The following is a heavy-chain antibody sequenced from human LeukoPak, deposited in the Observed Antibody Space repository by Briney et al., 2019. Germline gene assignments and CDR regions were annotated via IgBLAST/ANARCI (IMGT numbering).Heavy chain of an antibody. Sequence: ASVKVSCKASGYTLTSYDVNWVRQATGQGLEWMGWMNPNSGNTGLAQKFQGRVTLTRDTSLSTAYMELSNLRSDDTAVYYCARDEVVAAPNYFGMVVWGQETTVSVSS. D-gene: IGHD2-15*01. CDR3: ARDEVVAAPNYFGMVV. CDR2: MNPNSGNT. J-gene: IGHJ6*02. V-gene: IGHV1-8*01. CDR1: GYTLTSYD.